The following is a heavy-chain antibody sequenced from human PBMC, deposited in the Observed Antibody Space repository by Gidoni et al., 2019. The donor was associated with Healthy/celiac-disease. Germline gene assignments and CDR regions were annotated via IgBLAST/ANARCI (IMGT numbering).Heavy chain of an antibody. J-gene: IGHJ4*02. CDR2: IRSKANSYAT. D-gene: IGHD3-10*01. V-gene: IGHV3-73*02. CDR3: TTQLWFGELSPDY. Sequence: EVQLVESGGGLVQPGGSLKLSCAASGFTFSGPAMHWVRQASGKGLEWVGRIRSKANSYATAYAASVKGRFTISRDDSKNTAYLQMNSLKTEDTAVYYCTTQLWFGELSPDYWGQGTLVTVSS. CDR1: GFTFSGPA.